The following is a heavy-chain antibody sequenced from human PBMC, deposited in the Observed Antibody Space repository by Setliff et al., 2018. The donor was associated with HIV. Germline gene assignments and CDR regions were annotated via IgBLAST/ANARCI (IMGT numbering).Heavy chain of an antibody. Sequence: SETLSLTCTVTGGSISSGGFYWTWIRQHPGKGLEWIGYIYNTGSTYHSPSLESRVTISLDTSKNQFSLKLSSVTAADPAVYYCARGFDYAQRPPLYYFDYWGQGTLVTVSS. CDR2: IYNTGST. CDR1: GGSISSGGFY. J-gene: IGHJ4*02. CDR3: ARGFDYAQRPPLYYFDY. D-gene: IGHD2-2*01. V-gene: IGHV4-31*03.